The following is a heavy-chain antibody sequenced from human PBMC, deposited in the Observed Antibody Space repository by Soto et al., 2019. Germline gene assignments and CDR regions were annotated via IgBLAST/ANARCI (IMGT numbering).Heavy chain of an antibody. J-gene: IGHJ4*02. CDR2: ISGSGGST. V-gene: IGHV3-23*01. Sequence: EVQLLESGGGLVQPGGSLRLSCAASGFTFSSYAMSWVRQAPGKGLEWVSAISGSGGSTYYADSVKGRFTISRDNSKNTLYVLMNSLRAEDKAVYYCANRAYYDTHFVSGLFAYWGQGTLVTVSS. CDR3: ANRAYYDTHFVSGLFAY. CDR1: GFTFSSYA. D-gene: IGHD3-22*01.